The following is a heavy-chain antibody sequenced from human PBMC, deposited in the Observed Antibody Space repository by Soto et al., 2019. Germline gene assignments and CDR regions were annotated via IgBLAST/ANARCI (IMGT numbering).Heavy chain of an antibody. CDR2: ISNRSLYI. Sequence: EVQLVHSGGGLVKPGGSLRLSCAASGFTFNTYTMNWVHQAPGKGLEWVSSISNRSLYIYYADAVTGPFTISRDDARNSLYLQMNSLRAEETAVYYCAREEVSRPNTFHGLDVWGAGAPVSVSS. CDR1: GFTFNTYT. J-gene: IGHJ6*04. V-gene: IGHV3-21*01. CDR3: AREEVSRPNTFHGLDV.